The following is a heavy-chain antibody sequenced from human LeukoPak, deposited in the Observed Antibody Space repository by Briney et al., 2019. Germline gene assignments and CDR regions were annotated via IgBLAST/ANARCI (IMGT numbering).Heavy chain of an antibody. V-gene: IGHV4-34*01. J-gene: IGHJ4*02. D-gene: IGHD5-18*01. CDR3: ASIGYSYAPVDY. CDR2: INHSGST. CDR1: GGSFSGYY. Sequence: SETLSLTCAVYGGSFSGYYWSWIRQPPGKGLEWIGEINHSGSTNYNPSLKSRVTISVDTSKNQFSLKLSSVTAADTAVYYCASIGYSYAPVDYWGQGTLVTVSS.